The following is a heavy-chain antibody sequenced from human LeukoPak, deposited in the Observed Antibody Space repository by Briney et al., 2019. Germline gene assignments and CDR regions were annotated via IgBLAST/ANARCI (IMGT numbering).Heavy chain of an antibody. D-gene: IGHD5-18*01. CDR3: ARGGIQLWLAFYY. V-gene: IGHV4-61*01. Sequence: PSETLSLTCTVSGGSVNSGSYYWSWLRQPTGKGLEWIGYISYTGSTNYNPSLKSRVTISVDTSKNQFSLKLSSVTAADTAVYYCARGGIQLWLAFYYWGQGTLVTVSS. J-gene: IGHJ4*02. CDR1: GGSVNSGSYY. CDR2: ISYTGST.